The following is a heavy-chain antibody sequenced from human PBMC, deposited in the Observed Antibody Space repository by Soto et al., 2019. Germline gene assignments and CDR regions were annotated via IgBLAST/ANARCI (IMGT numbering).Heavy chain of an antibody. CDR3: ARAGAPARLYYYDRGAFDI. D-gene: IGHD3-22*01. V-gene: IGHV3-33*01. CDR1: GFTFSSYG. J-gene: IGHJ3*02. Sequence: GGSLRLSCAAAGFTFSSYGMHWVRQAPGKGLEWVAVIWYDGSNKYYADSVKGRFTISRDNSKNTLYLQMNSLRAEDTAVYYCARAGAPARLYYYDRGAFDIWGQGTMVTVSS. CDR2: IWYDGSNK.